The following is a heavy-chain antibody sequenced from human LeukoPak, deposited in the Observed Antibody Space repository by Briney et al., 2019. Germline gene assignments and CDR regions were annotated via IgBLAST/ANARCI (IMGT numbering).Heavy chain of an antibody. J-gene: IGHJ6*03. CDR1: GLTFSSYA. Sequence: GGSLRLSCAASGLTFSSYALSWVRQAPGKGLEWVSAISGSGGSTYYADSVKGRFTISRDNSKNTLYLQMNSLRAEDTAVYYCAKEEAAAYYMDVWGKGTTVTVSS. D-gene: IGHD6-13*01. CDR2: ISGSGGST. CDR3: AKEEAAAYYMDV. V-gene: IGHV3-23*01.